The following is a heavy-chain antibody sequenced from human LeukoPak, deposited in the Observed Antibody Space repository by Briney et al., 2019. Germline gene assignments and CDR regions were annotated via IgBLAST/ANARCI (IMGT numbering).Heavy chain of an antibody. CDR1: GGSISSYY. J-gene: IGHJ6*03. CDR3: ARDTYYYDSSGYYNGGYYMDV. D-gene: IGHD3-22*01. V-gene: IGHV4-59*01. Sequence: SETLSLTCTVSGGSISSYYWSWIRQPPGKGLEWIGYIYYSGSTNYNPSLKSRVTISVDTSKNQFSLKLSSVTAADTAVYYCARDTYYYDSSGYYNGGYYMDVWGKGTTVTVSS. CDR2: IYYSGST.